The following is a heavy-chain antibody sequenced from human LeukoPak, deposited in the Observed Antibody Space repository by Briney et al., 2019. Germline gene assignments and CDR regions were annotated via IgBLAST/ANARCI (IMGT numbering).Heavy chain of an antibody. CDR3: ARAPPQIGGYNPQYSRH. V-gene: IGHV3-21*01. J-gene: IGHJ1*01. CDR1: GFIFSKFS. CDR2: VNATSNSI. Sequence: GGSLRLSCAASGFIFSKFSMNWVRQAPGKGLEWVAFVNATSNSIHYADSVKGRFTISRDSARNSLNLQMNSLRAEDTAVYYCARAPPQIGGYNPQYSRHWGQGALFTAS. D-gene: IGHD3-22*01.